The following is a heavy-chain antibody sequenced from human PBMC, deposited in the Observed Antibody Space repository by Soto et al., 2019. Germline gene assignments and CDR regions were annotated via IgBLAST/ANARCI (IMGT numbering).Heavy chain of an antibody. V-gene: IGHV1-69*01. Sequence: QVQLVQSGAEVKKPGSSVKVSCKASGGTFSSYAISWVRQAPGQGLEWMGGIIPIFGTANYAQKFQGRVTITADESTSTAYMELSRLRSEDTAVYYCARESDSSGYLVKRSWFDPWGQGTLVTVSS. D-gene: IGHD3-22*01. CDR1: GGTFSSYA. CDR2: IIPIFGTA. J-gene: IGHJ5*02. CDR3: ARESDSSGYLVKRSWFDP.